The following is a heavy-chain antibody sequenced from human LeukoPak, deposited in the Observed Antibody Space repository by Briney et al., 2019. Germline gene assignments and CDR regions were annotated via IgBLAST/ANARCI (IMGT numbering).Heavy chain of an antibody. CDR1: GFTFSSYA. CDR2: ISGSGGST. D-gene: IGHD5-18*01. Sequence: GGSLRLSCAASGFTFSSYAMSWVRQAPGKWLEWVSAISGSGGSTYYQDSVKGRFTISRDNSKNTLYLQMNSLRAEDTAVYYCAKDRRGIQPTSPYFDYWGQGTLVTVSS. V-gene: IGHV3-23*01. J-gene: IGHJ4*02. CDR3: AKDRRGIQPTSPYFDY.